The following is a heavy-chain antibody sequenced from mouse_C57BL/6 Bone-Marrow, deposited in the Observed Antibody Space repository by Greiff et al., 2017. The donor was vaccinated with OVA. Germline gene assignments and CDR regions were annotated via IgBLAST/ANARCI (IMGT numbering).Heavy chain of an antibody. CDR1: GYTFTSYG. D-gene: IGHD2-3*01. Sequence: QVHVKQSGAELARPGASVKLSCKASGYTFTSYGISWVKQRTGQGLEWIGEIYPRSGNTYYNEKFKGKATLTADKSSSTAYMELRSLTSEDSAVYVCARRGWLLPYYFDYWGQGTTLTVSS. CDR3: ARRGWLLPYYFDY. V-gene: IGHV1-81*01. J-gene: IGHJ2*01. CDR2: IYPRSGNT.